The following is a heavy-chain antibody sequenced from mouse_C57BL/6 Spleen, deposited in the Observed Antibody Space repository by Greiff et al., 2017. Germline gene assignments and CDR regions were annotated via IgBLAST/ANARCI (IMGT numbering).Heavy chain of an antibody. CDR1: GFSLTSYG. CDR3: AKNALNYYAMDY. J-gene: IGHJ4*01. CDR2: IWRGGST. V-gene: IGHV2-5*01. Sequence: VQLQESGPGLVQPSQSLSITCTVSGFSLTSYGVHWVRQSPGKGLEWLGVIWRGGSTDYNAAFMSRLSITKDNSKSQVFFKMNSLQADDTAIYYCAKNALNYYAMDYWGQGTSVTVSS.